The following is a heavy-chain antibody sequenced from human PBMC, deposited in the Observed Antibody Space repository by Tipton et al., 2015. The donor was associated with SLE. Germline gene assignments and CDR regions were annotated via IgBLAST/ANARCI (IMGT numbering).Heavy chain of an antibody. CDR2: IWYDGSNK. V-gene: IGHV3-33*06. J-gene: IGHJ4*02. Sequence: SLRLSCAASGFTFSSYGMHWVRQAPGKGLEWVAVIWYDGSNKYYADSVKGRFTISRDNSKNTLYLQMNSLRAEDTAVYYCAKDRGYGGAFFDYCGQGTPVTVSS. CDR3: AKDRGYGGAFFDY. CDR1: GFTFSSYG. D-gene: IGHD2-21*01.